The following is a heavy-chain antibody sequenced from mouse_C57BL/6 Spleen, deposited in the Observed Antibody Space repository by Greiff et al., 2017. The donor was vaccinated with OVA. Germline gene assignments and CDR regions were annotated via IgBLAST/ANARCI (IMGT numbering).Heavy chain of an antibody. CDR2: INPSAGGT. Sequence: VQLQQSGPELVKPGASVKISCTASGYSFTGYCMNWVKQSPEKSLEWIGVINPSAGGTNYNQKFKGKATLTVDKSSSTAYMQLRRLTSEDSAVDYCARPEEKGEAMDYWGQGTSVTVSS. CDR1: GYSFTGYC. CDR3: ARPEEKGEAMDY. J-gene: IGHJ4*01. V-gene: IGHV1-42*01.